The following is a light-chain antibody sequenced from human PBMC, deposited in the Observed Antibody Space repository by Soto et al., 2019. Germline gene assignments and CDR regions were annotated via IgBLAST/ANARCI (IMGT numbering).Light chain of an antibody. CDR1: SSDVGGYNY. J-gene: IGLJ1*01. Sequence: QSALTQPASVSGSPGQSITISCTGTSSDVGGYNYVSWYQQHPGKAPKLMIYEVSNRHSGVSNRFSGSKSGNTASLTISGLQADYEADYYCSSYTSSSIDYVFGTGTKLTVL. V-gene: IGLV2-14*01. CDR3: SSYTSSSIDYV. CDR2: EVS.